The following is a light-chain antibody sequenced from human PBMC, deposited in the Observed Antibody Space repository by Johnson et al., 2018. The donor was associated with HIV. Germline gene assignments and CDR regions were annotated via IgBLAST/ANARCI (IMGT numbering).Light chain of an antibody. J-gene: IGLJ1*01. V-gene: IGLV1-51*01. CDR2: DNN. Sequence: QSVLTQPPSVSAAPGQKVTISCSGSSSNIGNNYVSWYQQLPGTAPKLLIYDNNKRPSGIPDRFSGSKSGTSATLGITGLQTGDAADYYCGTWDSRLSAAYVFGTGTKVTVL. CDR3: GTWDSRLSAAYV. CDR1: SSNIGNNY.